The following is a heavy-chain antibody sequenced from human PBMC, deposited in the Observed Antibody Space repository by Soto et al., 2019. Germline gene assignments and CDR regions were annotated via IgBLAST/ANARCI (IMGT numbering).Heavy chain of an antibody. J-gene: IGHJ4*02. V-gene: IGHV3-33*01. CDR1: GFTFSSYG. Sequence: GGSLRLSCAASGFTFSSYGMHWVRQAPGKGLEWVAVIWYDGSNKYYADSVKGRFTISRDNSKNTLYLQMNSLRAEDTAVYYCARDHSGYAFSFDYWGQGTLVTVSS. CDR3: ARDHSGYAFSFDY. D-gene: IGHD5-12*01. CDR2: IWYDGSNK.